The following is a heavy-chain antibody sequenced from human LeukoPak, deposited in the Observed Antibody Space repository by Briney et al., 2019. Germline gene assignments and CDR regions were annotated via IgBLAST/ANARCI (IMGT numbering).Heavy chain of an antibody. V-gene: IGHV3-23*01. CDR2: ISNSGGST. D-gene: IGHD1-1*01. J-gene: IGHJ5*01. Sequence: PGGSLRLSCAASGSTFTTYAMNWVRQAPGKGLEWVSAISNSGGSTYYADSVKGRFTISRDNSKNTLYLQMNSLRAEDTARYYCAKYKLLSGGFDSWGQGTLVTVSS. CDR1: GSTFTTYA. CDR3: AKYKLLSGGFDS.